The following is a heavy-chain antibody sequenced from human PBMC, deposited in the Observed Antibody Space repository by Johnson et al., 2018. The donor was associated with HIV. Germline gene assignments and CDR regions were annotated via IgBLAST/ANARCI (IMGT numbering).Heavy chain of an antibody. J-gene: IGHJ3*02. CDR3: ARGPLVGATSFGYDFAFDI. V-gene: IGHV3-30*04. CDR1: GFTFSRFP. CDR2: ISFDGSKK. Sequence: VPLVESGGGVVQSGRSLRLSCAASGFTFSRFPIHWVRQAPGKGLEWVAVISFDGSKKYYGDSVKGRFTVSRDNSKSTLYLQMSSLRAEDTAIYYCARGPLVGATSFGYDFAFDIWGLGTMVTVSS. D-gene: IGHD1-26*01.